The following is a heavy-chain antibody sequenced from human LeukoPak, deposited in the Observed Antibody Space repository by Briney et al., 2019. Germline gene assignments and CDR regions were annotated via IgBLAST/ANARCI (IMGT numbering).Heavy chain of an antibody. CDR1: GGSISSYY. Sequence: SETLSLTCTVSGGSISSYYWSWIRQPPGKGLEWIGYIYYSGSTNYNPSLKSRVTISVDTSKNQFSLKLSSVTAADTAVYYCARDCGRSGSYLNWFDPWGQGTLVTVSS. V-gene: IGHV4-59*12. J-gene: IGHJ5*02. D-gene: IGHD1-26*01. CDR3: ARDCGRSGSYLNWFDP. CDR2: IYYSGST.